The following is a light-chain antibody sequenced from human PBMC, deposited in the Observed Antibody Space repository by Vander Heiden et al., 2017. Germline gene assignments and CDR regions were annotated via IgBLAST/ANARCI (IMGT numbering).Light chain of an antibody. CDR1: SSGCGGDSC. Sequence: SPLSQPRSVSGSPGKSVTMSCTGTSSGCGGDSCGSGYQQHPGKAHKLMIYEGRRPPTGVPERFAGSKSGNTAALTTAGRQAEDEGDYYSRAYAGSGVVVGGGTKRTVL. V-gene: IGLV2-11*01. CDR2: EGR. J-gene: IGLJ2*01. CDR3: RAYAGSGVV.